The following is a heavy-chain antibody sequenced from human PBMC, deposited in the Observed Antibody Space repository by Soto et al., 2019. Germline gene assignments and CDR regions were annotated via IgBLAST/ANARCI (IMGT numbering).Heavy chain of an antibody. CDR1: GYTFTSYV. CDR3: ARAGNYDSSGYFQH. D-gene: IGHD3-22*01. CDR2: ISAYNGNT. V-gene: IGHV1-18*01. J-gene: IGHJ1*01. Sequence: ASVKVSCKASGYTFTSYVISWVRQAPGQGLEWMGWISAYNGNTNYAQKLQGRVTMTTDTSTSTAYMELRSLRSDDTAVYYCARAGNYDSSGYFQHWGQGTLVTVSS.